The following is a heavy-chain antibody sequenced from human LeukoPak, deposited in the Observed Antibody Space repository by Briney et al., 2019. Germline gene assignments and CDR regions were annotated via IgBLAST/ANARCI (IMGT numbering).Heavy chain of an antibody. CDR1: GGSFSGYY. CDR3: VGVSDY. V-gene: IGHV4-34*01. CDR2: INHSGST. Sequence: SETLSLTCAVYGGSFSGYYWGWIRQPPGKGLEWIGEINHSGSTNCNPSLKSRVTISLDTSKKQFSLRLTSVTAADTAIYYCVGVSDYWGQGTLVTVST. J-gene: IGHJ4*02. D-gene: IGHD2-21*01.